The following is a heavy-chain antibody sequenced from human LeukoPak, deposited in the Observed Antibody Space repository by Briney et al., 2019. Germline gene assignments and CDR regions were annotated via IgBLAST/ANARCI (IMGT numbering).Heavy chain of an antibody. CDR3: ASKWYCGGDCYYQIDF. J-gene: IGHJ4*02. V-gene: IGHV3-30*03. CDR1: GFTFSTYV. D-gene: IGHD2-21*02. CDR2: ISSDEHNK. Sequence: GRSLRLSCAASGFTFSTYVMHWVRQAPGKGLEWVALISSDEHNKYYADSVKGRFTISRDNSRNTLYLQMNSLRTEDTAVYYCASKWYCGGDCYYQIDFWGQGTLVTVSS.